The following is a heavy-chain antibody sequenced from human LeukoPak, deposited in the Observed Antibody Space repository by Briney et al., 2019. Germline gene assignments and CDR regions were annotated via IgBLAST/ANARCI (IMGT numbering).Heavy chain of an antibody. J-gene: IGHJ4*02. CDR3: VRGTVAGTYYFDY. CDR2: ISWNSGSI. Sequence: GGSLRLSCAASGFTFDDYAMHWVRHAPGKGLEWVSGISWNSGSIGYADSVKGRFTISRDNAKNSLYLQMNSLRAEDMALYYCVRGTVAGTYYFDYWGQGTLVTVSS. CDR1: GFTFDDYA. V-gene: IGHV3-9*03. D-gene: IGHD6-19*01.